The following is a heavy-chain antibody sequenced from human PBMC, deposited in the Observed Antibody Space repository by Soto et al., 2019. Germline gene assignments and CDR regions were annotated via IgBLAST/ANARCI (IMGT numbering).Heavy chain of an antibody. CDR3: ARAGFERLYLDQ. D-gene: IGHD1-1*01. J-gene: IGHJ4*02. CDR2: VYTSGRT. V-gene: IGHV3-53*01. CDR1: GFTVTTSY. Sequence: PGGCLELSCAASGFTVTTSYMAWVRQAPGKGLEWVSVVYTSGRTYHADSVKGRFTVSRDISTNMFFLQMNKLSAEDMATYYCARAGFERLYLDQRGRAPLVTVSS.